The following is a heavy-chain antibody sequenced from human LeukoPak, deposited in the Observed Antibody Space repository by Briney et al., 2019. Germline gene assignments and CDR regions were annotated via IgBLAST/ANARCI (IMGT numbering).Heavy chain of an antibody. Sequence: PGRSLRLSCAASGFTFSSYAMHWVRQAPGKGLEWVAAISYDGSNKYYADSVKGRFTISRDNSKNTLYLQMNSLRAEDTAVYYCAKDRRYFDRTLDYWGQGTLVTVSS. D-gene: IGHD3-9*01. CDR3: AKDRRYFDRTLDY. J-gene: IGHJ4*02. CDR1: GFTFSSYA. CDR2: ISYDGSNK. V-gene: IGHV3-30-3*01.